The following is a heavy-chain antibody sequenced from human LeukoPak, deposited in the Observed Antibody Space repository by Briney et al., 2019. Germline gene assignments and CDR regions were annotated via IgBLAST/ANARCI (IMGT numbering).Heavy chain of an antibody. CDR3: ARNHPFITMVRGGHYYGMDV. Sequence: GGSLRLSRAASGFTFSSYEMNWVRQAPGKGLEWVSYISSSGSTIYYADSVKGRFTISRDNAKNSLYLQMNSLRAEDTAVYYCARNHPFITMVRGGHYYGMDVWGQGTTVTVSS. J-gene: IGHJ6*02. V-gene: IGHV3-48*03. CDR1: GFTFSSYE. D-gene: IGHD3-10*01. CDR2: ISSSGSTI.